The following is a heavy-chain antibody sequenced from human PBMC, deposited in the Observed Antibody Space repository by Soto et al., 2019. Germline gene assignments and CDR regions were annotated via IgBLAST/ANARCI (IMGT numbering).Heavy chain of an antibody. CDR1: GGSINSASYY. D-gene: IGHD6-13*01. CDR3: ARRLTTYSSRELRRLDV. Sequence: QLQLQESGPGLVKPSETLYLTCTVSGGSINSASYYWGWIRQPPGKGLEWIGSIYYSGSTYYNPSLKSRVTISVATSKNQFSLNLSSVTAADTAVYYCARRLTTYSSRELRRLDVWGQGTTVTVSS. V-gene: IGHV4-39*01. J-gene: IGHJ6*02. CDR2: IYYSGST.